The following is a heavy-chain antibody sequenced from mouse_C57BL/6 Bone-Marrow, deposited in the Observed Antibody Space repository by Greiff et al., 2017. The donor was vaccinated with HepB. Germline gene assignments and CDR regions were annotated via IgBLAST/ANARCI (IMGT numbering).Heavy chain of an antibody. V-gene: IGHV14-3*01. D-gene: IGHD1-1*01. CDR1: GFTFKNTY. J-gene: IGHJ2*01. CDR2: IDPANGNT. CDR3: AIFITTVVFDY. Sequence: VQLKQSVAELVRPGASVKLSCTASGFTFKNTYMHWVKQRPEQGLEWIGRIDPANGNTKYAPKFQGKATITADTSSNTAYLQLSSLTSEDTAIYYCAIFITTVVFDYWGQGTTLTVSS.